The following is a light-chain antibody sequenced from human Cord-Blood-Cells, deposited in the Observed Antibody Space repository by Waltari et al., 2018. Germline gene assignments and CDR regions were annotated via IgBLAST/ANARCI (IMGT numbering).Light chain of an antibody. Sequence: QSALTQPASASGPPGQAITISGTGTSSDGGGYTYVSCYQPHPGKAPKLIIYDFSTRPSGVFNPFSGSKSGNTASLTISGLQAEDEADYYCSSYTSSSPVVFGGGTKLTVL. CDR2: DFS. CDR1: SSDGGGYTY. CDR3: SSYTSSSPVV. V-gene: IGLV2-14*01. J-gene: IGLJ2*01.